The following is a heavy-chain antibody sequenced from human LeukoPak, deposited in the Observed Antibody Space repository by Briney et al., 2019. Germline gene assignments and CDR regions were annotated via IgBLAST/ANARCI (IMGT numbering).Heavy chain of an antibody. CDR3: ARLEDYYDSSGPAHFEY. CDR1: GYSVTSYW. D-gene: IGHD3-22*01. CDR2: IYPGDSDT. Sequence: GESLKISCKGSGYSVTSYWIGWVRQIPGKGLGWIGIIYPGDSDTRYSPSFQGQVTISADKSISTAYLQWSSLKASDTAMYYCARLEDYYDSSGPAHFEYWGQGTLVTVSS. V-gene: IGHV5-51*01. J-gene: IGHJ4*02.